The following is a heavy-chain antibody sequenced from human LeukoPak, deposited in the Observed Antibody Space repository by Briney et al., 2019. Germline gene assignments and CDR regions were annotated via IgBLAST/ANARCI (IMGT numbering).Heavy chain of an antibody. D-gene: IGHD2-2*01. CDR3: ARGPKPTIDY. Sequence: GASVKVSCKASGYTFTSYGISWVRQAPGQGLEWMGIINPSGGSTSYAQKFQGRVTMTRDTSTSTVYMELSSLRSEDTAVYYCARGPKPTIDYWGQGTLVTVSS. CDR2: INPSGGST. J-gene: IGHJ4*02. CDR1: GYTFTSYG. V-gene: IGHV1-46*01.